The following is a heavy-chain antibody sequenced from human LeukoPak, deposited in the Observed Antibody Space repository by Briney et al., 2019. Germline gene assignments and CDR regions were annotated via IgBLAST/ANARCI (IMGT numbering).Heavy chain of an antibody. D-gene: IGHD5-12*01. Sequence: GGSLRLSCAASGFTFSSYAMSWVRQAPGKGLEWVSAISGSGGSTYYADSVKGRFTISRDNAKNSLYLQMNSLRAEDTAVYYCARSGSGYTKIDYWGQGTLVTVSS. CDR3: ARSGSGYTKIDY. CDR1: GFTFSSYA. CDR2: ISGSGGST. J-gene: IGHJ4*02. V-gene: IGHV3-23*01.